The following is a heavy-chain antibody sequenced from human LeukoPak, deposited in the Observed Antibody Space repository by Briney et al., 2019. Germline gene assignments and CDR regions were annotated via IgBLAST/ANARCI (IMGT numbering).Heavy chain of an antibody. CDR1: GASITTYY. V-gene: IGHV4-59*01. Sequence: KPSETLSLTCTVSGASITTYYWTWIRQPPGKGLEWIGYIYHSGSTNYNPSLKSRVTISLDTSRNQFSLRLSSVTAADTAVYFCAREYSTSSEGDYFDYWGQGSLVTASS. CDR3: AREYSTSSEGDYFDY. CDR2: IYHSGST. D-gene: IGHD6-6*01. J-gene: IGHJ4*02.